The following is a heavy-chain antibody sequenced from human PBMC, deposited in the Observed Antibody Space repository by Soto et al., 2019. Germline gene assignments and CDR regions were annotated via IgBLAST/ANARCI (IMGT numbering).Heavy chain of an antibody. CDR2: ISGSGGST. CDR1: GFTFSSYA. D-gene: IGHD6-19*01. V-gene: IGHV3-23*01. CDR3: AKDLSRHHLASIAVAGPGGWFDP. Sequence: GGSLRLSCAASGFTFSSYAMSWVRQAPGKGLEWVSAISGSGGSTYYADSVKGRFTISRDNSKNTLYLQMNSLRAEDTAVYYCAKDLSRHHLASIAVAGPGGWFDPWGQGTLVTVSS. J-gene: IGHJ5*02.